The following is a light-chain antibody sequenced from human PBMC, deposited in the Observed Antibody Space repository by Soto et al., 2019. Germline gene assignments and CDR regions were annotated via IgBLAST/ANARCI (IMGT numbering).Light chain of an antibody. CDR3: QQYNNGPYT. CDR1: QSRNSSY. V-gene: IGKV3-15*01. J-gene: IGKJ2*01. CDR2: DAS. Sequence: EIVLTQSPGTLSLAGGDRASLSCRASQSRNSSYLAWYQQKPGQAPRLLIYDASTRATGIPARFSGSGSGTEFTLTISSLQSEDFAVHYCQQYNNGPYTFGQGTKVDIK.